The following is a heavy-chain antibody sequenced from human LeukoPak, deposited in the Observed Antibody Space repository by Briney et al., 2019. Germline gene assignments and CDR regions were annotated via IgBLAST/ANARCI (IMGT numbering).Heavy chain of an antibody. CDR1: GDSVSSNSAA. CDR2: TYYRSKWYN. J-gene: IGHJ4*02. Sequence: SQTLSLTCAISGDSVSSNSAAWNWIRQSPSRGLEWLGRTYYRSKWYNDYAVSVKSRITINPDTSKNQFSLQLSSVTPEDTAVYYCARDYYDSSGSQYYFDYWGQGTLVTVSS. CDR3: ARDYYDSSGSQYYFDY. V-gene: IGHV6-1*01. D-gene: IGHD3-22*01.